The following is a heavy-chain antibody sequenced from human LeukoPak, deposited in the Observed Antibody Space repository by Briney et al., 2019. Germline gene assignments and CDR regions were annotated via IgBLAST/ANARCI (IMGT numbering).Heavy chain of an antibody. V-gene: IGHV1-8*01. CDR1: GYSFTTYD. CDR2: MKPKKSDT. Sequence: ASVKVSCKASGYSFTTYDINWVRQAPGQGLEWMGWMKPKKSDTGYARKFQDRVTLTWKISTDPAYMELNSLTSEDTAVYFCAGGPPEDTSSGYWGQGTLVTVSS. D-gene: IGHD3-22*01. CDR3: AGGPPEDTSSGY. J-gene: IGHJ4*02.